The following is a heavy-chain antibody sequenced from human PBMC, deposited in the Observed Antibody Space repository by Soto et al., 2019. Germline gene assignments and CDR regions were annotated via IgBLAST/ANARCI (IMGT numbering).Heavy chain of an antibody. CDR2: IIPIFGTA. V-gene: IGHV1-69*01. D-gene: IGHD6-6*01. J-gene: IGHJ4*02. Sequence: QVQLVQSGAEVKKPGSSVKVSCKASGGTFSSYAISWVRQAPGQGLEWMGGIIPIFGTANYAQKFQGRVTITADESTGTADMELSSLRSEDTAVYYCARVGRIAALWDYFDYWGQGTLVTVSS. CDR3: ARVGRIAALWDYFDY. CDR1: GGTFSSYA.